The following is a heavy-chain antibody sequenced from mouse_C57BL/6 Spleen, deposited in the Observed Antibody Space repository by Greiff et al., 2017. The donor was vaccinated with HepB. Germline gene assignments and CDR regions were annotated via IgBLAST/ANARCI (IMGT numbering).Heavy chain of an antibody. CDR1: GYAFSSSW. CDR2: IYPGDGDT. CDR3: AREWGIYYGNLYARDY. J-gene: IGHJ4*01. Sequence: VQLQQSGPELVKPGASVKISCKASGYAFSSSWMNWVKQRPGKGLEWIGRIYPGDGDTNYNGKFKGKATLTADKSSSTAYMQLSSLTSEDSAVYFCAREWGIYYGNLYARDYWGQGTSVTVSS. D-gene: IGHD2-1*01. V-gene: IGHV1-82*01.